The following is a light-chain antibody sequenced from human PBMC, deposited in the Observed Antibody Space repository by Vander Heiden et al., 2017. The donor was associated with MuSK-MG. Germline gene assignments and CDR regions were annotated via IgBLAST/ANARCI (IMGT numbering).Light chain of an antibody. CDR1: QGLSSW. V-gene: IGKV1D-12*01. Sequence: DIQMTQSPISVSASVGDRVTITCRASQGLSSWLAWYQQKPGKGPKLLIYAASSLQSGVPSRFSGSGSGTDFTLTISSLQPEDFATYYCLQGNSFPHTFGGGTKVEI. CDR2: AAS. CDR3: LQGNSFPHT. J-gene: IGKJ4*01.